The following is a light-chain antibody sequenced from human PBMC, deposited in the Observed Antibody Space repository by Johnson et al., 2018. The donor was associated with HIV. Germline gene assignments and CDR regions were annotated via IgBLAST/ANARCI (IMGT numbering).Light chain of an antibody. J-gene: IGLJ1*01. V-gene: IGLV1-51*01. CDR2: DNN. Sequence: QSVLTQPPSVSAAPGQKVTISCSGSSSNIGNNYVSWYQQLPGTAPKLLIYDNNKRPSGIPDRFSGSKSGTSATLAITKLQTGDEADYYCGTWDNSLSAYVFGTGTKVTVL. CDR1: SSNIGNNY. CDR3: GTWDNSLSAYV.